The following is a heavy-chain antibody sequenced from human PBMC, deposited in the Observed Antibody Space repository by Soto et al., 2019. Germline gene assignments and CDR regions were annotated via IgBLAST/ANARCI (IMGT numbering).Heavy chain of an antibody. D-gene: IGHD1-1*01. CDR2: ISGSGGST. J-gene: IGHJ4*02. Sequence: TGGSLRLSCAASGFTFSSYAMSWVRQAPGKGLGWVSAISGSGGSTYYADSVTGRFTSSRANSKSTLYLQMNSLSAEDTAVSHCASGACTGTKIVDYWGQGTLVTVSS. CDR3: ASGACTGTKIVDY. V-gene: IGHV3-23*01. CDR1: GFTFSSYA.